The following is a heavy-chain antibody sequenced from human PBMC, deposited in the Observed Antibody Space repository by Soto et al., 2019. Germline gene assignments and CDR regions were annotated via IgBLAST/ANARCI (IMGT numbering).Heavy chain of an antibody. CDR1: GYTFTSYY. D-gene: IGHD6-13*01. J-gene: IGHJ6*03. CDR2: INPSGGST. V-gene: IGHV1-46*04. Sequence: QVQLVQSGAEVKKPGASVKVSGKASGYTFTSYYMHWVRQAPGQGLEWMGIINPSGGSTSYAQKLRGRGTVTRDTSTSTVYMELSSLRSEDTAVYYCTRDQGAAADTPYYYDGTMDVWGQGPKVAVPS. CDR3: TRDQGAAADTPYYYDGTMDV.